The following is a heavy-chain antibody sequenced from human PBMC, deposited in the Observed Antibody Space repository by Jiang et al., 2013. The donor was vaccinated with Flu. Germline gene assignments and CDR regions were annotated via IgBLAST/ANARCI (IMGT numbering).Heavy chain of an antibody. CDR1: GGSISSSSYY. CDR2: IYYSGST. CDR3: ARESAGVRIAAAVSWFDP. J-gene: IGHJ5*02. D-gene: IGHD6-13*01. V-gene: IGHV4-39*02. Sequence: GSGLVKPSETLSLTCTVSGGSISSSSYYWGRIRQPPGKGLEWIGSIYYSGSTYYNPSLKSRVTISVDTSKNQFSLKLSSVTAADTAVYYCARESAGVRIAAAVSWFDPWGQGTLVTVSS.